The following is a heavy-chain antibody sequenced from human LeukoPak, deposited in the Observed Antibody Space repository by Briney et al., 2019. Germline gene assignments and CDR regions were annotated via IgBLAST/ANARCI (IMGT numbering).Heavy chain of an antibody. Sequence: GGSLRLSCAASGFTFSNYWMSWVRQTPGKGLEWVANIKEDGSDKYYVDSLRGRFTISRDNAKNSLYLQMNSLRAEDTAVYYCAKDRTRQAYWGQGTLVTVSS. CDR1: GFTFSNYW. J-gene: IGHJ4*02. CDR3: AKDRTRQAY. CDR2: IKEDGSDK. D-gene: IGHD3-3*01. V-gene: IGHV3-7*03.